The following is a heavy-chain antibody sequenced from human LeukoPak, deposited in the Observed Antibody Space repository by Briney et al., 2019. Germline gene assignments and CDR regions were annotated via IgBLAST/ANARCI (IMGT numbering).Heavy chain of an antibody. J-gene: IGHJ4*02. CDR2: ISYDGSNK. D-gene: IGHD3-16*01. V-gene: IGHV3-30*03. CDR1: GFTFSSYG. Sequence: PGRSLRLSCAASGFTFSSYGMHWVRQAPGKGLEWVAVISYDGSNKYYADSVKGRFTISRDNSKNTLYLQMNSLRAEDTAVYYCARSTIAPMLLGYWGQGTLVTVSS. CDR3: ARSTIAPMLLGY.